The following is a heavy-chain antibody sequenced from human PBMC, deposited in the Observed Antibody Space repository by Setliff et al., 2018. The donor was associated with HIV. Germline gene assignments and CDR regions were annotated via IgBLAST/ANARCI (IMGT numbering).Heavy chain of an antibody. CDR3: AREEISYYFDY. CDR2: ISSSGSTR. CDR1: GFTFSSYS. Sequence: GGSLRLSCAASGFTFSSYSMNWVRQAPGKGLEWVSYISSSGSTRYYAVSVKGRFTISRDNAKNSLYLQMNSLRAEDTAVYYCAREEISYYFDYWGQGTLVTVSS. V-gene: IGHV3-48*04. J-gene: IGHJ4*02.